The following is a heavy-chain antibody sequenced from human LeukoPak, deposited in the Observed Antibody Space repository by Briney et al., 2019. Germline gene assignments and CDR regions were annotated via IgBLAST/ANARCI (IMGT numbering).Heavy chain of an antibody. D-gene: IGHD2-21*01. CDR1: GFTFSSYA. CDR2: ISGSGGST. V-gene: IGHV3-23*01. J-gene: IGHJ4*02. Sequence: PGASLRLSCVVSGFTFSSYAMSWVRQAPGKGLEWVSAISGSGGSTYYADSVKSRFTISRDNSKNPLYLQMNSLRAEDTAVYYCAKGIDPRYFDYWGQGTLVTVSS. CDR3: AKGIDPRYFDY.